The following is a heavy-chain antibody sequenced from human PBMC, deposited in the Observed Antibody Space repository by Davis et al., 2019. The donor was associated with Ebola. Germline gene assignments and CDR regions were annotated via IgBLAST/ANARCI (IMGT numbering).Heavy chain of an antibody. CDR1: GGSFNGYY. CDR2: INHSGST. V-gene: IGHV4-34*01. CDR3: ARGRGYSSSGGKFDP. D-gene: IGHD6-6*01. Sequence: SQTLSLTCAVSGGSFNGYYWTWVRQSPGKGLEWIGEINHSGSTNYNPSLKSRVTISVDTSKNQFSLKLSSVTAADTAVYYCARGRGYSSSGGKFDPWGQGTLVTVSS. J-gene: IGHJ5*02.